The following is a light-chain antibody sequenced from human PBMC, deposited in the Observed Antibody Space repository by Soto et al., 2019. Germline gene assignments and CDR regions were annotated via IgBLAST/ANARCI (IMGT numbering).Light chain of an antibody. CDR3: QQYGRSPRVLFT. CDR1: QSVYSNY. V-gene: IGKV3-20*01. J-gene: IGKJ3*01. CDR2: AAS. Sequence: EIVLTQSPGTLFLSPGERATLSCRASQSVYSNYLAWYQQKPGQAPRLLIYAASRRATGIPDRFSGSGSGTDFTLTISRLEPEDSAVYYCQQYGRSPRVLFTFGPGTKVDIK.